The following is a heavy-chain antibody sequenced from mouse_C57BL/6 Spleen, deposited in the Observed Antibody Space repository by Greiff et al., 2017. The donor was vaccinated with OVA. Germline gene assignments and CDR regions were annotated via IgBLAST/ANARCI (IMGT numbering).Heavy chain of an antibody. D-gene: IGHD1-1*01. Sequence: QVQLQQSGPGLVQPSQCLSISCKVSGFSFTSYGVHWVRQPPGKGLEWLGEIWSGGSTDNNTDFISSMSMSTDNSKSQVFLKMNSLQADDTAIYYCAKDDDSSDAMDYWGQGTSVTVSS. J-gene: IGHJ4*01. V-gene: IGHV2-4*01. CDR1: GFSFTSYG. CDR3: AKDDDSSDAMDY. CDR2: IWSGGST.